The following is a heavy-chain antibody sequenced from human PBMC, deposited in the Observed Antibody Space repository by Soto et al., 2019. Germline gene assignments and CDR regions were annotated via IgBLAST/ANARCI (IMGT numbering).Heavy chain of an antibody. V-gene: IGHV3-73*02. J-gene: IGHJ4*02. Sequence: EVQLVESGGGWVQPGGSLKLSCSGSGFSFSDSAIHWVRQASGQGLEWVGRIRDKANHYATAYDVSVRGRFTISRDDSENTAYLQMHSLKTEDTAVYYCTRPPSGSYGDDSDYWGQGTLVNVSS. CDR3: TRPPSGSYGDDSDY. CDR2: IRDKANHYAT. D-gene: IGHD1-26*01. CDR1: GFSFSDSA.